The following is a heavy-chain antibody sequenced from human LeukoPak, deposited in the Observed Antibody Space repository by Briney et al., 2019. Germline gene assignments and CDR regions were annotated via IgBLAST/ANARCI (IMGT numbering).Heavy chain of an antibody. D-gene: IGHD1-26*01. CDR3: ARENELGATVDY. J-gene: IGHJ4*02. CDR2: IHYSGGIT. Sequence: SETLSLTCTVSGGSISSYYWSWIRQPPGKGLEWIGYIHYSGGITYYNPSLKSQVTISVDTSKNQFSLSLSSVTAADTAVYYCARENELGATVDYWGQGTLVTVSS. CDR1: GGSISSYY. V-gene: IGHV4-59*12.